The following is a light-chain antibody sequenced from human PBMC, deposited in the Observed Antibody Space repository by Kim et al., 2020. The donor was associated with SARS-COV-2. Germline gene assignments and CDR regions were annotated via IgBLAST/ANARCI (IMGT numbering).Light chain of an antibody. CDR1: QDIANS. Sequence: ASVGDRVTITCRASQDIANSLAWYQQQPGKVPQVLIYAATTVQSGIPSRFSGSGSGTEFTLTIDSLQTEDVATYYCQKYNSGPWTFGPETKVDIK. J-gene: IGKJ1*01. CDR2: AAT. V-gene: IGKV1-27*01. CDR3: QKYNSGPWT.